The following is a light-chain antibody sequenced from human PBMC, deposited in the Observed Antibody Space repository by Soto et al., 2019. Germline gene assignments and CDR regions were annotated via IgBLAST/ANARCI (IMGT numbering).Light chain of an antibody. J-gene: IGKJ4*01. CDR2: AAS. CDR3: QQCYSSPLT. V-gene: IGKV1-39*01. Sequence: DIQMTQSPSSLSASVGDRVTITSRASQTISNYLNWYQQQPGKAPKLLIYAASSLQSGVPSRFSRRGSGTDFTLTISSLQPGDFATYYFQQCYSSPLTFGGGTKVEIK. CDR1: QTISNY.